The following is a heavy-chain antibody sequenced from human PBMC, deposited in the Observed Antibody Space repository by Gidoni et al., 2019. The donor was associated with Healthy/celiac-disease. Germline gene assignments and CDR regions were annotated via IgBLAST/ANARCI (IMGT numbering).Heavy chain of an antibody. CDR2: IYYSGST. Sequence: QVQLQSSGPGLVQPSETLSLPCPVSVRPLRSCYRSWIRQPPGKGLEWIGYIYYSGSTNYNPSLKSRVTISVDTSKNQFSLKLSSVTAADTAVDYCARAGGGAGSYRRYYFDYWGQGTLVTGSS. D-gene: IGHD3-10*01. V-gene: IGHV4-59*01. CDR1: VRPLRSCY. J-gene: IGHJ4*02. CDR3: ARAGGGAGSYRRYYFDY.